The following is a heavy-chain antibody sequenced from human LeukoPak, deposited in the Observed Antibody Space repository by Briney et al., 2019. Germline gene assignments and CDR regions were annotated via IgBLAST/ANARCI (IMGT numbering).Heavy chain of an antibody. CDR2: ISSSSSYI. J-gene: IGHJ4*02. CDR3: AREGGGGYWGFDY. V-gene: IGHV3-21*01. CDR1: GFTFSSYS. Sequence: GGSLRLSCAASGFTFSSYSMNWVRQAPGKGLEWVSSISSSSSYIYYADSVKGRFTISRDNAKNSLYLQMNSLRAEDTAVYYCAREGGGGYWGFDYWGQGTLVTVSS. D-gene: IGHD1-26*01.